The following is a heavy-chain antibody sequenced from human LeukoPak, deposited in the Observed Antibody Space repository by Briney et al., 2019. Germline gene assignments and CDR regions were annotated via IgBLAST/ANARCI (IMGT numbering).Heavy chain of an antibody. D-gene: IGHD5/OR15-5a*01. Sequence: GGSLRLSCAASGFTFSSYSMNWVRQAPGKGLEWVSSISSSSSYIYYADSVKGRFTISRDNAKNSLYLQMNSLRVEDTAIYYCAKSSGGASTAFDYWGQGTQVTVSS. CDR2: ISSSSSYI. V-gene: IGHV3-21*04. CDR3: AKSSGGASTAFDY. CDR1: GFTFSSYS. J-gene: IGHJ4*02.